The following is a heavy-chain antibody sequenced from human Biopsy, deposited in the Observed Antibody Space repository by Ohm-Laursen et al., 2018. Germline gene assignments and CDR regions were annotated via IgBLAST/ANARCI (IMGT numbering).Heavy chain of an antibody. CDR1: GYTFTGYY. CDR3: AIDGNDFLTDYLKIDQ. CDR2: INPKRGGT. D-gene: IGHD3-9*01. J-gene: IGHJ4*02. V-gene: IGHV1-2*02. Sequence: VASVKVSCKASGYTFTGYYLHWVRQAPGQGLEWMGWINPKRGGTHYLEKFRGRVTMTRDTSISTAYMEVSSLRSDDTAVYYCAIDGNDFLTDYLKIDQWGQGTLVTVSS.